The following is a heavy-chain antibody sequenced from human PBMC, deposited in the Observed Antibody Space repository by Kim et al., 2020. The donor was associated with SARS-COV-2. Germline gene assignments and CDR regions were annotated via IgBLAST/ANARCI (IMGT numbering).Heavy chain of an antibody. V-gene: IGHV3-11*06. CDR2: ISSSSSYT. Sequence: GGSLRLSCAASGFTFSDYYMSWIRQAPGKGLEWVSYISSSSSYTNYADSVKGRFTISRDNAKNSLYLQMNSLRAEDTAVYYCARAGEIYYYGMDVWGQGTTVTVSS. J-gene: IGHJ6*02. CDR3: ARAGEIYYYGMDV. CDR1: GFTFSDYY.